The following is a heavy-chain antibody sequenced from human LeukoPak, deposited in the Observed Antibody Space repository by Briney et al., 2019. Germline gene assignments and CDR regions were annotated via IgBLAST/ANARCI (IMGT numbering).Heavy chain of an antibody. CDR1: GSSISSYY. V-gene: IGHV4-59*01. Sequence: SETLSLTCTVSGSSISSYYWSWIRQPPGKGLEWIGYIYYSGSTNYNPSLKSRVTISVDTSKNQFSLKLSSVTAADTAVYYCARGPPPTVVTWYYYGMDVWGQGSTVTVSS. D-gene: IGHD4-23*01. CDR2: IYYSGST. CDR3: ARGPPPTVVTWYYYGMDV. J-gene: IGHJ6*02.